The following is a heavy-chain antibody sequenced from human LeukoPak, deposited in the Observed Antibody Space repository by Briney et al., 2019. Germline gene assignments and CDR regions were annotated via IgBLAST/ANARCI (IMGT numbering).Heavy chain of an antibody. CDR1: GGSISSGGYY. D-gene: IGHD4/OR15-4a*01. J-gene: IGHJ5*02. CDR3: ARVLSSWFDP. V-gene: IGHV4-31*03. CDR2: IYYSGST. Sequence: SETLSLTCTVSGGSISSGGYYWSWIRQHPGKGLEWIGSIYYSGSTNYNPSLQGRVTISLDTSRNQFSLKLSSVTAADTAVYYCARVLSSWFDPWGQGTLVTVSS.